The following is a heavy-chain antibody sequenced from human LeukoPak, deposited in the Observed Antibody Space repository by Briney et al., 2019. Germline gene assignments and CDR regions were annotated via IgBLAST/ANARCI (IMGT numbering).Heavy chain of an antibody. V-gene: IGHV4-59*01. Sequence: SETLSLTCTVSGGSISSYYWSWIRQPPGKGLEWIGYIYYSGSTNYNPSLKSRVTISVDTSKNQFSLKLSSVTAADTAVYYCAGERAEEYSSGWYKTNFFDNWGQGIRVTVSS. CDR1: GGSISSYY. CDR2: IYYSGST. D-gene: IGHD6-19*01. CDR3: AGERAEEYSSGWYKTNFFDN. J-gene: IGHJ4*02.